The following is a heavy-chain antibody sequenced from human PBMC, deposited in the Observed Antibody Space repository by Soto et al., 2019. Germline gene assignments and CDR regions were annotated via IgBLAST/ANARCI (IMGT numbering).Heavy chain of an antibody. CDR1: GYRFASYA. Sequence: QVHLVQSGGEVKKTGASVTVSCKASGYRFASYAIGWVRQAPGQGLEWVGWISAYNGNTRYAQKLQGRVTMTTDTSTSTAYMELRSLKSDDTAVYYCARERVTLVRGPQNWFDPWRQGTLVTVSS. CDR3: ARERVTLVRGPQNWFDP. CDR2: ISAYNGNT. V-gene: IGHV1-18*01. D-gene: IGHD3-10*01. J-gene: IGHJ5*02.